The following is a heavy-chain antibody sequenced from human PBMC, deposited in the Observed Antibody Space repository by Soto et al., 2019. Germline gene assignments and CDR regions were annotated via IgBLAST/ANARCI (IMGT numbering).Heavy chain of an antibody. CDR2: VYYSGST. J-gene: IGHJ5*02. V-gene: IGHV4-31*03. CDR1: GGSISSGGYY. D-gene: IGHD4-17*01. Sequence: QVQLQESGPGLVKPSQTLSLTCTVSGGSISSGGYYWSWIRQHPGKGLEWIGYVYYSGSTYYNPSPRSRVTISVDTSKNQFSLKLSSVTAADTAVYYCARGLYGDYADNWFDPWGQGTLVTVSS. CDR3: ARGLYGDYADNWFDP.